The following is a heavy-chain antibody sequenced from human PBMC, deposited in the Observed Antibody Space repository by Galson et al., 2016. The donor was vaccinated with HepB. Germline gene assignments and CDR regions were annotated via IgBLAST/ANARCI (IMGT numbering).Heavy chain of an antibody. CDR3: ARNGGGGPHTCDF. J-gene: IGHJ4*02. D-gene: IGHD3-16*01. CDR2: IHHSGST. Sequence: IRQPPGKDLEWIASIHHSGSTYYNPSLKSRVTISVDTSKNQFSLKLGSVTAADTAVYSCARNGGGGPHTCDFWTQGTLVTVSS. V-gene: IGHV4-38-2*01.